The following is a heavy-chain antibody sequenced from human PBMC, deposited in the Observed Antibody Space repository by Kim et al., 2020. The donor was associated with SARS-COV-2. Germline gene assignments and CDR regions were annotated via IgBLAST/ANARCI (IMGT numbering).Heavy chain of an antibody. CDR1: GFTFSSYW. CDR2: IKQDGSEK. J-gene: IGHJ4*02. CDR3: ARDLTGGWLPPYAHIDN. D-gene: IGHD6-19*01. V-gene: IGHV3-7*03. Sequence: GGSLRLSCAASGFTFSSYWMSWVRQAPGKGLEWVANIKQDGSEKYYVDSVKGRFTISRDNDKNSLYLQMNSLRAEDTAVYYCARDLTGGWLPPYAHIDNWVQGTLVTVSS.